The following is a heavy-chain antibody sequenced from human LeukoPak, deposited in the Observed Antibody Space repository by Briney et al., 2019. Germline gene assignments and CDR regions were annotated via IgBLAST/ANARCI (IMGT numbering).Heavy chain of an antibody. V-gene: IGHV4-59*12. CDR1: GGSISSYY. D-gene: IGHD3-16*01. CDR3: AISNGKRGRTYFDY. J-gene: IGHJ4*02. Sequence: ASETLSLTCTVSGGSISSYYWSWIRQPPGKGLEWIGYIYYSGSTYYNPSLKSRVTISVDTSKNQFSLKLSSVTAADTAVYYCAISNGKRGRTYFDYWGQGTLVTVSS. CDR2: IYYSGST.